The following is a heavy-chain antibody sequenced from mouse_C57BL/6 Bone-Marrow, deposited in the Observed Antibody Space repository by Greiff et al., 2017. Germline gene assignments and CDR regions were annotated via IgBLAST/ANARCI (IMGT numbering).Heavy chain of an antibody. V-gene: IGHV5-17*01. CDR2: ISSGSSTI. D-gene: IGHD2-3*01. CDR3: AWEDDGYGSYFDV. J-gene: IGHJ1*03. Sequence: EVMLVESGGGLVKPGGSLKLSCAASGFTFSDYGMHWVRQAPEKGLEWVAYISSGSSTIYYADTVKGRFTIPRDHAKNTLFLQLTRLTSEDTAMFDDAWEDDGYGSYFDVWGKGTMVTVSS. CDR1: GFTFSDYG.